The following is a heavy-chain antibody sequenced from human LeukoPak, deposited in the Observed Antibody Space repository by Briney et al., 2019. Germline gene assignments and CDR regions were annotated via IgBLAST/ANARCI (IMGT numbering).Heavy chain of an antibody. D-gene: IGHD5-12*01. Sequence: SETLSLTCTVSGGSISSYYWSWIRQPPGKGLEWIGYIYYSGSTNYNPSLKSRVTISVDTSKNQFSLKLCPVTAADTAVYCCARGVIVATIGGAFDYWGQGTLVTVSS. CDR3: ARGVIVATIGGAFDY. V-gene: IGHV4-59*01. CDR1: GGSISSYY. CDR2: IYYSGST. J-gene: IGHJ4*02.